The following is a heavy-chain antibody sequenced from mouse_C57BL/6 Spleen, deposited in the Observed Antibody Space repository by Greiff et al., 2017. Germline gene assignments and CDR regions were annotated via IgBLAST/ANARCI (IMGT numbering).Heavy chain of an antibody. CDR3: ARSYYGSSYVDFDV. J-gene: IGHJ1*03. CDR1: GYAFSSYW. V-gene: IGHV1-80*01. CDR2: IYPGDGDT. Sequence: VQLQQSGAELVKPGASVKISCKASGYAFSSYWMNWVKQRPGKGLEWIGQIYPGDGDTNYNGKFKGKAPLTADKSSSTAYMQLSSLTSEDSAVYFCARSYYGSSYVDFDVWGTGTTVTVSS. D-gene: IGHD1-1*01.